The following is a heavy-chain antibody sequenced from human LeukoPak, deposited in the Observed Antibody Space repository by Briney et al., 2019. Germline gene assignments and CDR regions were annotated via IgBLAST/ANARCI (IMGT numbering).Heavy chain of an antibody. CDR3: ARDIKWPNWFDP. D-gene: IGHD5-12*01. V-gene: IGHV1-24*01. J-gene: IGHJ5*02. CDR1: GYTLTELS. Sequence: ASVKVSCKVSGYTLTELSMHWVRQAPGEGLEWMGGFDPEDGETIYAQNFQGRVTMTEDTSTDTAYMELSSLRAEDTAVYYCARDIKWPNWFDPWGQGTLVTVSS. CDR2: FDPEDGET.